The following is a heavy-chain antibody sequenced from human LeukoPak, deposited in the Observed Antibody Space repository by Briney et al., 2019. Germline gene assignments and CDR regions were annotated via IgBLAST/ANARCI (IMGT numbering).Heavy chain of an antibody. J-gene: IGHJ6*02. CDR1: GFTFSSYA. CDR3: ARGVGYCSGSSCYGPPHYSYYSGMYV. V-gene: IGHV3-23*01. CDR2: ISGSGGST. Sequence: GGSLRLSCAASGFTFSSYAMSWVRQAPGKGLEWASAISGSGGSTYYADSVKGRFTISRDNSKNTLYLQMNSLRAEDTAVYYCARGVGYCSGSSCYGPPHYSYYSGMYVWGQGTTVTVSS. D-gene: IGHD2-15*01.